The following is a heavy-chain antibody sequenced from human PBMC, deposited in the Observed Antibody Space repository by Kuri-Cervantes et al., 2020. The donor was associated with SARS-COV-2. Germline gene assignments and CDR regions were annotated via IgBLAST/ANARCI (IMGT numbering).Heavy chain of an antibody. J-gene: IGHJ4*02. V-gene: IGHV4-59*01. Sequence: SETLSLTCTVSGGSISSYYWSWIRQPPGKGLEWIGYIYYSRSTNYNPSLKSRVTISVDTSKNQFSLKLSSVTAADTAVYYCARVDGYNRNFDYWGQGTLVTVSS. CDR2: IYYSRST. CDR1: GGSISSYY. CDR3: ARVDGYNRNFDY. D-gene: IGHD5-24*01.